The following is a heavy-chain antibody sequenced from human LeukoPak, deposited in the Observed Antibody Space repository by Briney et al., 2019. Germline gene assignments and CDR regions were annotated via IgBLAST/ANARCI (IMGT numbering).Heavy chain of an antibody. V-gene: IGHV4-34*01. CDR1: GGSFSGYY. D-gene: IGHD6-19*01. Sequence: KPSETQSLTCAVYGGSFSGYYWSWIRQPPGKGQEWIGEINHSGSTNYNPSLKSRLTISVDTSKNQFSLKLSCVTAADTAVYYCARRYSSGWYGYWGQGTLVTVSS. CDR2: INHSGST. CDR3: ARRYSSGWYGY. J-gene: IGHJ4*02.